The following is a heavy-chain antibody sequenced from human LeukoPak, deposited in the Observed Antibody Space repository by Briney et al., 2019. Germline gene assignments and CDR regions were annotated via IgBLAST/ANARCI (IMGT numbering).Heavy chain of an antibody. Sequence: HPGRSLRLSCAASGFTFSSYAMHWVRQAPGKGLEWVAVISYDGSNKYYADSVKGRFTISRDNSKNTLYLQMNSLRAEDTAVYYCARDGLIVASGYFDYWAREPWSPSPQ. CDR3: ARDGLIVASGYFDY. D-gene: IGHD3-22*01. CDR1: GFTFSSYA. CDR2: ISYDGSNK. V-gene: IGHV3-30*04. J-gene: IGHJ4*02.